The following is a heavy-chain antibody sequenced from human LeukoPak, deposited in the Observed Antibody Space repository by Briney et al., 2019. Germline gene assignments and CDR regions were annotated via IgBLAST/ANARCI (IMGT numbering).Heavy chain of an antibody. CDR1: GGSISSSSYY. V-gene: IGHV4-61*01. CDR3: ARDRYYYDSSARYFDY. D-gene: IGHD3-22*01. Sequence: SETLSLTCTVSGGSISSSSYYWNWIRQPPGKGLEWIGYIYYSGSTNYNPSLKSRVTISVDTSKNQFSLRLSSVTAADTAVYYCARDRYYYDSSARYFDYWGQGTLVTVSS. CDR2: IYYSGST. J-gene: IGHJ4*02.